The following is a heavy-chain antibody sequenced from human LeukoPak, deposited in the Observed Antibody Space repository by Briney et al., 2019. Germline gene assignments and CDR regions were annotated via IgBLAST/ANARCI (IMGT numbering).Heavy chain of an antibody. CDR3: ARWNYYNSTRYFDY. CDR1: GASMTSNY. V-gene: IGHV4-59*01. J-gene: IGHJ4*02. D-gene: IGHD3-22*01. CDR2: VYYSGRT. Sequence: PSETLSLTCTVSGASMTSNYWNWIRQPPGKGLEWIGYVYYSGRTNYNPSLKSRVTISVDTSKNQFSLRLSSVTAADTAVYYCARWNYYNSTRYFDYWGQGTLVTVSS.